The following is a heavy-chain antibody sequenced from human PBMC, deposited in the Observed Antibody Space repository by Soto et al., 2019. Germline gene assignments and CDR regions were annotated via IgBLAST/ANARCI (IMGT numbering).Heavy chain of an antibody. J-gene: IGHJ6*02. CDR3: ARPRGRNYYYYGMDV. Sequence: SETLSLTCTVSGGSISSDPYYWSWIRSYPGKGLEWIGEINHSGSTNYNPSLKSRVTISVDTSKNQFSLKLSSVTAADTAVYYCARPRGRNYYYYGMDVWGQGTTVTVSS. CDR2: INHSGST. V-gene: IGHV4-34*01. D-gene: IGHD3-10*01. CDR1: GGSISSDPYY.